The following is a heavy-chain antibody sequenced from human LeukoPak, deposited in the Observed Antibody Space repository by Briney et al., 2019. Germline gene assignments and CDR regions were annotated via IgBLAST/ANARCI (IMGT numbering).Heavy chain of an antibody. Sequence: ASVKVSCKASVYTFTGYYIHWVRQAPGQGLEWMGWINSDTGGTIYAQNFQGRVTMTRDTSTTTAYMELSSLKSDGTAFYYCARDTITVTTPYFDYWGQGTLVTVPS. D-gene: IGHD4-17*01. J-gene: IGHJ4*02. CDR2: INSDTGGT. CDR3: ARDTITVTTPYFDY. CDR1: VYTFTGYY. V-gene: IGHV1-2*02.